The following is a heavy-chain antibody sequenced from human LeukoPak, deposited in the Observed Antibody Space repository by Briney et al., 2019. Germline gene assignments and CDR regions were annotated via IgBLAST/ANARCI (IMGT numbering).Heavy chain of an antibody. Sequence: PSETLSLTCTVSGDSISSGSYYWSWIRQPAGKGLEWIGRVHTIGATDYNPSLRSRVAISMDTSKNQFALKLNSVTAADTAVYYCARGRSQLWPHSYFDYWGQGTLVTVSS. CDR3: ARGRSQLWPHSYFDY. CDR1: GDSISSGSYY. CDR2: VHTIGAT. J-gene: IGHJ4*02. D-gene: IGHD5-18*01. V-gene: IGHV4-61*02.